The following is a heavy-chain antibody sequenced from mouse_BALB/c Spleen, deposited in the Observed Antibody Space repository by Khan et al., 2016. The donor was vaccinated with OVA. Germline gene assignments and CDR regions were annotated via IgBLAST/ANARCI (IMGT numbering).Heavy chain of an antibody. D-gene: IGHD1-1*01. J-gene: IGHJ2*01. CDR2: ISYSGNT. V-gene: IGHV3-2*02. CDR1: GYSITSDYA. CDR3: ARVYGGDVDY. Sequence: EVKLLESGPGLVKPSQSLSLTCTVTGYSITSDYAWNWIRQFPGNKLEWMGFISYSGNTNYNPSLKSRISITRDTTKNQFFLQLNSVTIEDTATYYCARVYGGDVDYWGQGTTLTVSS.